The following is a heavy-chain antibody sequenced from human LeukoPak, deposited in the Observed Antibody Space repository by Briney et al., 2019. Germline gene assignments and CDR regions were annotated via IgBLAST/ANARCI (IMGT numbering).Heavy chain of an antibody. Sequence: SETLSLTCTVSGGSISSYYWSWIRQPPGKGLEWIGYIYYSGSTNYNPSLKSRVTISVDTSKNQFSLKVTSMTAADTAVYYCVRDPKSAVAADWFDPWGQGTLVTVSS. V-gene: IGHV4-59*12. CDR1: GGSISSYY. J-gene: IGHJ5*02. CDR3: VRDPKSAVAADWFDP. D-gene: IGHD6-19*01. CDR2: IYYSGST.